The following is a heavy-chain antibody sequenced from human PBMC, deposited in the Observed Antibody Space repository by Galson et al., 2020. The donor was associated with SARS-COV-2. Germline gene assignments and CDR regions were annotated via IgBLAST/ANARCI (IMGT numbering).Heavy chain of an antibody. CDR2: AGSVGDT. J-gene: IGHJ3*02. CDR1: GFTFSDYD. V-gene: IGHV3-13*01. CDR3: TRGQVGNAFDI. D-gene: IGHD1-26*01. Sequence: GGSLRLSCAASGFTFSDYDMHWVRQASGKSLEWVSLAGSVGDTYYLGSVKGRFIISRDNAKSSLYLQMNSLTAGDTAIYYCTRGQVGNAFDIWGQGTLVAVSS.